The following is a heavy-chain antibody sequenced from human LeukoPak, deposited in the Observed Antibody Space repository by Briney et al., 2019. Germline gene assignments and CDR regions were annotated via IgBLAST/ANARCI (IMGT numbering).Heavy chain of an antibody. J-gene: IGHJ6*03. CDR2: ISGSTRII. CDR3: ARDPLRWLQNNYYYYYMDV. D-gene: IGHD5-24*01. V-gene: IGHV3-48*02. CDR1: GFTFSRYG. Sequence: GGSLRLSCAASGFTFSRYGMNWVRQAPGKGPEWVSYISGSTRIIYDADTVKGRFTISRDNAKNSLYLQMNSLRDEDTAVYYCARDPLRWLQNNYYYYYMDVWGKGTTVTVSS.